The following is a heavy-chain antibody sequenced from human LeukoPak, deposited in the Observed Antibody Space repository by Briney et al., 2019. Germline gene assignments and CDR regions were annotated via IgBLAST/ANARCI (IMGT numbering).Heavy chain of an antibody. V-gene: IGHV4-34*01. CDR2: INHSGST. D-gene: IGHD2-15*01. CDR3: ARAGLIYCSGGSCYNYYYGMDV. Sequence: PSETLSLTCAVYGGSFSGYYWSWIRQPPGKGLEWIGKINHSGSTNYNPSLKSRVTISVDTSKNQFSLKLSSVTAADTAVYYCARAGLIYCSGGSCYNYYYGMDVWGQGTTVTVSS. J-gene: IGHJ6*02. CDR1: GGSFSGYY.